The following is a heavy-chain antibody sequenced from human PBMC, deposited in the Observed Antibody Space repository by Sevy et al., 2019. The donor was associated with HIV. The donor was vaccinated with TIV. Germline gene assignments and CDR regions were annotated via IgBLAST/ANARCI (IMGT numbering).Heavy chain of an antibody. V-gene: IGHV4-30-4*01. D-gene: IGHD1-1*01. CDR1: GDSISSGDHY. Sequence: SETLSLTCTVSGDSISSGDHYWTWIRQPPGKGLEWIGYIYYTGSTYYNPSLKSRITISLNTSKNQSSLKLSSVTAADTAVYYWSRGTWSGFYFDYWGQGALVTVSS. J-gene: IGHJ4*02. CDR3: SRGTWSGFYFDY. CDR2: IYYTGST.